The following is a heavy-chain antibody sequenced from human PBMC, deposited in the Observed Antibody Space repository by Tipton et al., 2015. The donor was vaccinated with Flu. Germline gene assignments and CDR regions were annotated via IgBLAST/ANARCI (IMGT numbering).Heavy chain of an antibody. CDR2: INHSGST. V-gene: IGHV4-34*01. D-gene: IGHD6-13*01. CDR3: ARHQRGSSWPRRFGMDV. CDR1: GFTFSDYY. Sequence: QVQLVQSGGGLVKPGGSLRLSCAASGFTFSDYYMSWIRQAPGKGLEWIGEINHSGSTDYNPSLKSRVTISLDTSKNQFSLKLSSVTAADTAVYYCARHQRGSSWPRRFGMDVWGQGTTVTVSS. J-gene: IGHJ6*02.